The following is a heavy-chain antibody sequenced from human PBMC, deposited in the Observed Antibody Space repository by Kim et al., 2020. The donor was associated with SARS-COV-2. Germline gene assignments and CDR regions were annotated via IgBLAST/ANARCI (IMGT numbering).Heavy chain of an antibody. J-gene: IGHJ4*02. D-gene: IGHD5-12*01. CDR3: SRDGTAGGLDWLPGFDY. CDR1: GFTFRNYA. CDR2: IRPKIYGETS. V-gene: IGHV3-49*03. Sequence: GGSLRLSCTGSGFTFRNYAVTWFRQSPGKGLEWVGFIRPKIYGETSEYAASVRGRFIISRDDSKHTAYLQKNSLKTDETAVHYCSRDGTAGGLDWLPGFDYWGQGTLVTV.